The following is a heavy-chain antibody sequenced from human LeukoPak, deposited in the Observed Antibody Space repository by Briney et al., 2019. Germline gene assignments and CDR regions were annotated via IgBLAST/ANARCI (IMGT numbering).Heavy chain of an antibody. Sequence: ASVKVSCKAPGYTFTGYYMHWVRQAPGQGLEWMGWINPNSGVTNFVQKFQSRVTMTRDTSINTAYMDLSRLTSDDTAIYYCARVICSGISCYSDVTFDYWGQGTLVTVSS. CDR1: GYTFTGYY. CDR2: INPNSGVT. V-gene: IGHV1-2*02. D-gene: IGHD2-2*01. J-gene: IGHJ4*02. CDR3: ARVICSGISCYSDVTFDY.